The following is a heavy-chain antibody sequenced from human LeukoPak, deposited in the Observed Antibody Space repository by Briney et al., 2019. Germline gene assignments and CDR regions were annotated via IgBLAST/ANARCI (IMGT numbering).Heavy chain of an antibody. J-gene: IGHJ4*02. CDR2: ISSSGSTI. CDR1: EFTLSSYE. CDR3: ATTAYSSRNY. Sequence: GGSLRLSCASSEFTLSSYEMNWVRQAPGKGLEWVSYISSSGSTIYYADSVKGRFTISRDNAKNSLYLQMNSLRAEDTAVYYCATTAYSSRNYWGQGTLVTVSS. V-gene: IGHV3-48*03. D-gene: IGHD6-13*01.